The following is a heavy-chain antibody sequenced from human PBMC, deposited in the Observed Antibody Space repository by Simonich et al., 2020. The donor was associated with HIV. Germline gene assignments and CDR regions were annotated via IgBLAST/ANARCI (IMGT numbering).Heavy chain of an antibody. Sequence: RVSCKTSGYIFTGYYMHWVRQAPGQGLEWMGWINPDSGATEFAQKFQGRVTLTRDTSITTAYMEVSRLTSDDTAVYYCAREGNQLEDAFNIWGQGTMVTVSS. J-gene: IGHJ3*02. V-gene: IGHV1-2*02. CDR2: INPDSGAT. CDR3: AREGNQLEDAFNI. D-gene: IGHD6-13*01. CDR1: GYIFTGYY.